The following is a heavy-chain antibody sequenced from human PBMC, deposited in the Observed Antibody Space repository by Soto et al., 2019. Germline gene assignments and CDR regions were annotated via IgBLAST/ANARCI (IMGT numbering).Heavy chain of an antibody. J-gene: IGHJ3*02. CDR1: GGSISSGGYT. V-gene: IGHV4-30-2*01. Sequence: QLQLQESGSGLVKPSQTLSLTCTVSGGSISSGGYTWSSIRQPPGKGLEWIGYIYHGESTYYNPPLKSRVTITIDRSKNQFSLKLSSVTAADTAVYYCARDADDAFDIWGQGTMVSVSS. CDR2: IYHGEST. CDR3: ARDADDAFDI.